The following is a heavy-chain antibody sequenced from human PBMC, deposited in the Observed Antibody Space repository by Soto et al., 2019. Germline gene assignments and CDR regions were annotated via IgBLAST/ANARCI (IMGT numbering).Heavy chain of an antibody. Sequence: GYISSYYWSWIRKPPGKGLEWIGYIYPGDSDTRYSPSFQGQVTISADKSISTAYLQWSSLKASDTAMYYCASHSSSWPKHYYCSGMDVWGQGTTVTVSS. V-gene: IGHV5-51*01. J-gene: IGHJ6*02. CDR3: ASHSSSWPKHYYCSGMDV. D-gene: IGHD6-13*01. CDR1: GYISSYYW. CDR2: IYPGDSDT.